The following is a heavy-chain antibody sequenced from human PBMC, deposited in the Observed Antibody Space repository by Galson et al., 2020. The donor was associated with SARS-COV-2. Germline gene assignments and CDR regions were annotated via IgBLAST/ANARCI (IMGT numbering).Heavy chain of an antibody. CDR2: IYYTGST. CDR3: ARGDGNNYYSLDV. V-gene: IGHV4-31*03. CDR1: GGSISSGGYY. Sequence: SQTLSLTCTVSGGSISSGGYYWTWIRQFPGKGLEWIGYIYYTGSTYYNPSLKSRFTISVDTSKNQFSLRLYSVTAADTALYYCARGDGNNYYSLDVWGQGTTVTVSS. D-gene: IGHD3-16*01. J-gene: IGHJ6*02.